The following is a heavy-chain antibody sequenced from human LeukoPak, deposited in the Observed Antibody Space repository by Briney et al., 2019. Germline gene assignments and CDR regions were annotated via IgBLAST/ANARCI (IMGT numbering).Heavy chain of an antibody. D-gene: IGHD6-19*01. CDR1: GGSFSGYY. CDR2: INHSGGT. V-gene: IGHV4-34*01. J-gene: IGHJ3*02. Sequence: PSETLSLTCAVYGGSFSGYYWSWIRQPPGKGLEWIGEINHSGGTNYNPSLKSRVTISVDTSKNQFSLKLSSVTAADTAVYYCARGPGRPPYSSGWYPRRGAFDIWGQGTMVTVSS. CDR3: ARGPGRPPYSSGWYPRRGAFDI.